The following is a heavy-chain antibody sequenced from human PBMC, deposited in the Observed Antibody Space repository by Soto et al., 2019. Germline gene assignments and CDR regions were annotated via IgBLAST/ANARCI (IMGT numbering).Heavy chain of an antibody. CDR2: IIPILGIA. CDR3: AREFGSGPHY. V-gene: IGHV1-69*08. D-gene: IGHD3-16*01. CDR1: GGTFSSYT. Sequence: QVQLVQSGAEVKKPGSSVKVSCKASGGTFSSYTISWVRQAPGQGLEWMGRIIPILGIANYAQKLQGRVTITPNNSTSPAYMALSSLRSEDTAVYYFAREFGSGPHYWRQGTLVTVSS. J-gene: IGHJ4*02.